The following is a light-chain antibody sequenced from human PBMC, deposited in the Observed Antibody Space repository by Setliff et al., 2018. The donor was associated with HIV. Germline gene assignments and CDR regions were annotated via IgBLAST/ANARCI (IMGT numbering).Light chain of an antibody. V-gene: IGLV2-14*01. CDR3: SSFTSSSSYV. CDR1: SNDFGSYDY. Sequence: ALTQPASVSGSPGQSITISCTGTSNDFGSYDYVSWYQHQPGKVPKLMIYEVSNRPSGVSDRFAGSKSGNTASLTISGLQTEDEADYYCSSFTSSSSYVFGTGTKVTVL. J-gene: IGLJ1*01. CDR2: EVS.